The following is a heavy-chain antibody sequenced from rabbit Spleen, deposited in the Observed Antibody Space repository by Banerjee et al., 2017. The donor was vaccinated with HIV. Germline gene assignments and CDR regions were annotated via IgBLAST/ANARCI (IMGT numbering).Heavy chain of an antibody. Sequence: QSLEESGGDLVKPGASLTLTCTASGFSFSSSYDMCWVRQAPGKGLEWVACIDSGSSGDTYYASWAKGRFTISKTSSTTVTLQMTSLTAADTATYFCARDSASSFSSYGMDLWGPGTLVTVS. CDR3: ARDSASSFSSYGMDL. J-gene: IGHJ6*01. D-gene: IGHD8-1*01. CDR2: IDSGSSGDT. V-gene: IGHV1S40*01. CDR1: GFSFSSSYD.